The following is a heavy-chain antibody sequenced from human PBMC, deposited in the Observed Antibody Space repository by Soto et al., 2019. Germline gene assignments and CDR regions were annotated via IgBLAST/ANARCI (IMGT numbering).Heavy chain of an antibody. CDR1: GWSFTDYY. Sequence: QVQLQQWGAGLLKPSETLSLTCAVYGWSFTDYYWTWIRQPPGKGLEWIGEINHSGSTNYNPSLKHRVNISLDTSTNQFSLKVNSVTAADTAVYFFSRVRARLLSHAFDFWGQGTLGTVSS. CDR2: INHSGST. CDR3: SRVRARLLSHAFDF. D-gene: IGHD3-16*02. V-gene: IGHV4-34*01. J-gene: IGHJ3*01.